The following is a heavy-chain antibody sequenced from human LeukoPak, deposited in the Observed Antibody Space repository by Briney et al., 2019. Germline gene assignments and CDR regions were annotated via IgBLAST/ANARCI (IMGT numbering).Heavy chain of an antibody. CDR1: GYTFTSYD. Sequence: ASVKVSCKASGYTFTSYDINWVRQATGQGLEWMGWMNPYSGNTGYAQKFQGRVTMTRNTSISTAYMELSSLRSEDTAVYYCARRRITIFGVVIIDYYYYGMDVWGQGTTVTVSS. J-gene: IGHJ6*02. D-gene: IGHD3-3*01. CDR3: ARRRITIFGVVIIDYYYYGMDV. V-gene: IGHV1-8*01. CDR2: MNPYSGNT.